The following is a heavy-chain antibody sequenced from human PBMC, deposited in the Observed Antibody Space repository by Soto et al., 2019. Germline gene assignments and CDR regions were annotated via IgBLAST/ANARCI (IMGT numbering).Heavy chain of an antibody. J-gene: IGHJ6*02. D-gene: IGHD2-2*02. CDR3: ARLHYNYYYYYGMDV. CDR2: IIPIFGTA. CDR1: GGTFSSYA. Sequence: QVQLVQSGAEVKKPGSSVKVSCKASGGTFSSYAISWVRQAPVQGLELMGGIIPIFGTANYAQKFQGRVTITADESTSTAYMELSSLRSEDTAVYYCARLHYNYYYYYGMDVWGQGTTVTVSS. V-gene: IGHV1-69*01.